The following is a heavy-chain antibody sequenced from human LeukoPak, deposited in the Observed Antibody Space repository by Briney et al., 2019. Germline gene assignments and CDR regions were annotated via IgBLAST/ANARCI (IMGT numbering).Heavy chain of an antibody. Sequence: PGRSLRLSCVEPGDAFIADTLQSVRQSPDKGLEWVALIGSDGSKKYYADSVRGRFTVSRENSNNTLFLQMNTLRADDTAVYFYTRQMTITRLVDSWGQGTLVTVSS. D-gene: IGHD5-24*01. CDR3: TRQMTITRLVDS. CDR2: IGSDGSKK. J-gene: IGHJ4*02. V-gene: IGHV3-30*04. CDR1: GDAFIADT.